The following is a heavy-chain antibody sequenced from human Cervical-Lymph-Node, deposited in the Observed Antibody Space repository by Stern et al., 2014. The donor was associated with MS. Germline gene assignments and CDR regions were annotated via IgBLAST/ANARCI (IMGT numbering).Heavy chain of an antibody. CDR2: LFSNDER. J-gene: IGHJ4*02. CDR3: ARILYDGAYRGDY. Sequence: ESGPVLVKPTETLMLTCTVSGFSLSNGRMGVSWIRQPPGKALEWLVHLFSNDERSYSTSLKSRLTISKDTSRSQVVLTMTNMDPVDTATYFCARILYDGAYRGDYWGQGILVTVSS. D-gene: IGHD3-10*01. CDR1: GFSLSNGRMG. V-gene: IGHV2-26*01.